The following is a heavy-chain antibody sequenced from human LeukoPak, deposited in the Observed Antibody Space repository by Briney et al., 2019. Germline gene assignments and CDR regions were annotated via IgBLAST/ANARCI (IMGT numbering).Heavy chain of an antibody. CDR1: GGSISGSDSY. V-gene: IGHV4-39*07. CDR2: MSYSGTT. D-gene: IGHD4-17*01. Sequence: SETLSLTCSVSGGSISGSDSYWGAIRQPPGKGLEWIGSMSYSGTTYYNPSLKSRITISVDTSKNQFSLKLRSVTAADTAVYYCARVRITETTFKNFYDGLDVWGQGTTVTVSS. J-gene: IGHJ6*02. CDR3: ARVRITETTFKNFYDGLDV.